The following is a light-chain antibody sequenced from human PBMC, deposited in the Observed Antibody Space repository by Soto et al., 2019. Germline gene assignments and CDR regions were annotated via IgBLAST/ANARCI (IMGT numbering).Light chain of an antibody. V-gene: IGKV3-11*01. CDR3: QVRTNWPTT. J-gene: IGKJ5*01. CDR1: QSVSSY. CDR2: DAS. Sequence: EFVLTHSPATLSLSPWEMATLSCRASQSVSSYLAWYQQKPGQAPRLLIYDASDRATGIPARFSGTGSGTDFTPTINNLEPEDFAVYYCQVRTNWPTTFGQGTRLEIK.